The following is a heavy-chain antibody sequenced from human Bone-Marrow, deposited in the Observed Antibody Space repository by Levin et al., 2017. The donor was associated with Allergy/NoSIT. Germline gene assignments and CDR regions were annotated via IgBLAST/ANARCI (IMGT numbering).Heavy chain of an antibody. CDR1: GGSISSYY. D-gene: IGHD4-23*01. J-gene: IGHJ4*02. Sequence: SQTLSLTCTVSGGSISSYYWSWIRQPPGKGLEWIGYIYYSGSTNYNPSLKSRVTISVDTSKNQFSLKLSSVTAADTAVYYCARHEIYGGNSAVDYWGQGTLVTVSS. V-gene: IGHV4-59*08. CDR3: ARHEIYGGNSAVDY. CDR2: IYYSGST.